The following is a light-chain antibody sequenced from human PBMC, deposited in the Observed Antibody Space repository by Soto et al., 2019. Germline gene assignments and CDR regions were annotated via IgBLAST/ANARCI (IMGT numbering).Light chain of an antibody. Sequence: QSALTQPASVFGSPGQSITISCTGTTSDVGAYNYVSWYQQHPGKAPKLMIYDVSDRPSEISNRFSGSKSGNTASLTISGLQAEDEADYYCSSYTRSNTYVFGAGTKLTVL. CDR3: SSYTRSNTYV. V-gene: IGLV2-14*03. J-gene: IGLJ1*01. CDR2: DVS. CDR1: TSDVGAYNY.